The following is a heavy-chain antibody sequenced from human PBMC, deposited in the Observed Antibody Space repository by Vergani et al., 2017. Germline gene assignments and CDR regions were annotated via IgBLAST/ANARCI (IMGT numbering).Heavy chain of an antibody. CDR2: IKNNGGST. Sequence: QLLESGGGLIQPGGSLRLSCAASGFTFNSYAMTWVRQAPGKGLEWVSGIKNNGGSTYYADSVKGRFTISRDNSKNTLYLQMTDLRAEDTATYYCAKVCGSTSCPYGGVAFDVLGHGTMVTVSS. CDR1: GFTFNSYA. V-gene: IGHV3-23*01. CDR3: AKVCGSTSCPYGGVAFDV. J-gene: IGHJ3*01. D-gene: IGHD2-2*01.